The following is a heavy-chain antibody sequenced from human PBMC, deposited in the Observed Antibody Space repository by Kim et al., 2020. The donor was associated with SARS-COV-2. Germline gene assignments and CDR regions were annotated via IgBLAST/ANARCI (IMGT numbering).Heavy chain of an antibody. CDR2: IFYSGNT. CDR1: GGSISNTSSY. D-gene: IGHD2-2*01. Sequence: SETLSLTCTVSGGSISNTSSYWGWVRQPPGRGLEWIGSIFYSGNTFYNPSLKSRVTISVDTSKNHFSLKLTSVTAADTAVYYCARRAQYQLLPYYY. CDR3: ARRAQYQLLPYYY. J-gene: IGHJ6*01. V-gene: IGHV4-39*01.